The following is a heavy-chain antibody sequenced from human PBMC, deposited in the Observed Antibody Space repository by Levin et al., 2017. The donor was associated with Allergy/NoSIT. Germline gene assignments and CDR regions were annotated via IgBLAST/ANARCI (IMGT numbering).Heavy chain of an antibody. CDR3: ARGGIVGATTYDYDYDGMDG. CDR2: INWNGGST. J-gene: IGHJ6*02. V-gene: IGHV3-20*01. D-gene: IGHD1-26*01. CDR1: GFTFDDYG. Sequence: PGGSLRLSCAASGFTFDDYGMSWVRQAPGKGLEWVSGINWNGGSTGYADSVKGRFTISRDNAKNSLYLQMNSLRAEDTALYHCARGGIVGATTYDYDYDGMDGWGQGTTVTVSS.